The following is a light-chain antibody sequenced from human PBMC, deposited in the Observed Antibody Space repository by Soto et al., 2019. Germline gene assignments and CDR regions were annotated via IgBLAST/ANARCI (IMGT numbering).Light chain of an antibody. Sequence: VMTQSPTTLSVSPGERATLSCRASHSVGSNLAWYQQNPGQAPRLLIYGASTRATGVPARFSGSGSATQFTLTISSLQSEDFGFYYCQQYKHWPFAFGGGTKVEIK. CDR1: HSVGSN. J-gene: IGKJ4*01. CDR3: QQYKHWPFA. CDR2: GAS. V-gene: IGKV3-15*01.